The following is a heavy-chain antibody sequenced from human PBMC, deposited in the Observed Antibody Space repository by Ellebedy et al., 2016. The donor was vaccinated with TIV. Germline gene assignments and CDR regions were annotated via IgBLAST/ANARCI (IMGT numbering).Heavy chain of an antibody. J-gene: IGHJ5*02. V-gene: IGHV3-30*02. CDR1: GFTFHSYG. CDR2: IRYDGSDK. Sequence: GASLKISCAASGFTFHSYGMHWVRQAPGKGLEWVTFIRYDGSDKYYADSVKGRFTVSRDNSKNTLTLQMNSLRLEDTAVYYCAKVLFAFGEFESPFDPWGQGTLVIVSS. CDR3: AKVLFAFGEFESPFDP. D-gene: IGHD3-10*01.